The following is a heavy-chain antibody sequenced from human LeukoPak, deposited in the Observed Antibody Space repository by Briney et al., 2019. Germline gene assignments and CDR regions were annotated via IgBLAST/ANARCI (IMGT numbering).Heavy chain of an antibody. CDR3: ARPFPGYNRPLDS. J-gene: IGHJ4*02. CDR2: IYQSGSN. Sequence: SETLSLTCVVYGGSLSGYYWSWIRQPPGKGLEWIGEIYQSGSNYYNVSLKSRASISIDTSKNQFPLKLTSMTAADTAVYYCARPFPGYNRPLDSWGQGTLVTVSS. D-gene: IGHD6-13*01. V-gene: IGHV4-34*01. CDR1: GGSLSGYY.